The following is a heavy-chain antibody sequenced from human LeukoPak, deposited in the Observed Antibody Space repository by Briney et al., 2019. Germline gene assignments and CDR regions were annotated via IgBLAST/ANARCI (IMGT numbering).Heavy chain of an antibody. V-gene: IGHV3-21*01. Sequence: GGSLRLSCAASGFTFSSYSMNWVRQAPGEGLEWVSSISSSSSYIYYADSVKGRFTISRDNAKNSLYLQMNSLRAEDTAVYYCARERSSSYVDYWGQGTLVTVSS. J-gene: IGHJ4*02. CDR2: ISSSSSYI. D-gene: IGHD6-13*01. CDR1: GFTFSSYS. CDR3: ARERSSSYVDY.